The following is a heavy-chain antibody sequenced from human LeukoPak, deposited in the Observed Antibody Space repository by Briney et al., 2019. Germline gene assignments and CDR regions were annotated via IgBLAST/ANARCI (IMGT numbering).Heavy chain of an antibody. CDR2: INYLGNT. CDR1: GGSISTGSSGHY. V-gene: IGHV4-39*07. J-gene: IGHJ4*02. CDR3: ASPLHSRLRYFDWSLGDY. Sequence: SETLSLTCTVSGGSISTGSSGHYWGWIRQPPGKGLEWVANINYLGNTYDNPSLKSRITISFDTSKNQLSLKVNSLSAADTAVYYCASPLHSRLRYFDWSLGDYWGQGTLVTVSS. D-gene: IGHD3-9*01.